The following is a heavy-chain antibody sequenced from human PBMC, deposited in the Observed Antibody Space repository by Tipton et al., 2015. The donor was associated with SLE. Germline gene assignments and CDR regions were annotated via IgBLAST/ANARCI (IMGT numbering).Heavy chain of an antibody. V-gene: IGHV3-48*01. J-gene: IGHJ2*01. CDR3: ARGGPTSPNWYFDL. Sequence: SLRLSCAASGFTFNIYSMNWFRQVPGKGLEWVAYISSGGYTTHCADSVKGRFTISRDNSKSTLYLQMISLRPDDTAVYYCARGGPTSPNWYFDLWGRGTLVSVSS. CDR2: ISSGGYTT. D-gene: IGHD5-12*01. CDR1: GFTFNIYS.